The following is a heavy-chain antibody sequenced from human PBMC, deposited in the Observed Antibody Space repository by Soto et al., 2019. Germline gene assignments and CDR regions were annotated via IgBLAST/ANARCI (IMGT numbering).Heavy chain of an antibody. D-gene: IGHD4-17*01. J-gene: IGHJ4*02. V-gene: IGHV3-23*01. CDR2: TGVTGSGT. Sequence: ATGVTGSGTYYAESVKGRFTISRDNSKNTLYLQMNSLRVEDTAVYYCARTTTTKSRDYWGQGTLVTVSS. CDR3: ARTTTTKSRDY.